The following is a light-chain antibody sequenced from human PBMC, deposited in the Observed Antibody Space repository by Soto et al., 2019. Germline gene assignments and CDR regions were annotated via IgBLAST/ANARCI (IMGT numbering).Light chain of an antibody. CDR2: AAS. Sequence: DIQMTQSPSSLSASVGDRVTITCRASQGISNYLAWYQQKPGIVPKLLIYAASSLLSGVPSRFSGSGSGTDCTLTISSLQPEDVATYYCQEYNSASSLTFGGGTKVEVK. J-gene: IGKJ4*01. CDR3: QEYNSASSLT. CDR1: QGISNY. V-gene: IGKV1-27*01.